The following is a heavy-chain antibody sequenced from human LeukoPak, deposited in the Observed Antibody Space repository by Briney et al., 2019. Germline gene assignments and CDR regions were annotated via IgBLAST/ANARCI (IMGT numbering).Heavy chain of an antibody. V-gene: IGHV3-48*03. CDR1: GFTFSTYE. CDR3: ARRYYYASGSYYTDY. Sequence: GGSLRLSCAASGFTFSTYEMTWVRQAPGKGLEWLSYIAASGSTTLYADSVKGRFSISRDNAKNSLSLQVNSLRAEDTAVYYCARRYYYASGSYYTDYWGQGTLVTVSS. CDR2: IAASGSTT. J-gene: IGHJ4*02. D-gene: IGHD3-10*01.